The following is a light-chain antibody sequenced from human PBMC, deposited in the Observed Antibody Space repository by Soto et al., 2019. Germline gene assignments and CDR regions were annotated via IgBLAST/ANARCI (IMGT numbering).Light chain of an antibody. CDR1: SSDVGGYNL. J-gene: IGLJ2*01. CDR2: EGS. Sequence: QSALTQPASVSGSPGQSITIICTGTSSDVGGYNLVSWYRQHPGKAPKLMIYEGSKRPSWVSNRFSGSKSGNTASLTISGLQAEDQADYYCCSYAGSISFVVFGGGTKLTVL. CDR3: CSYAGSISFVV. V-gene: IGLV2-23*01.